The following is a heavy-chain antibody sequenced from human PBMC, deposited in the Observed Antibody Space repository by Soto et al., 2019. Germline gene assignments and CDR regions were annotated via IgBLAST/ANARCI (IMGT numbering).Heavy chain of an antibody. D-gene: IGHD2-2*01. Sequence: GGSLRLSCAASGFTFSSYAMSWVRQASGKGLEWVSSISGSGGRTYYADSVKGRFTISRDNSKNTLYLQMNSLRAEDTAVYYCAKAASPLGYCSSTSCYLPDYWGQGTLVTVSS. J-gene: IGHJ4*02. CDR1: GFTFSSYA. V-gene: IGHV3-23*01. CDR2: ISGSGGRT. CDR3: AKAASPLGYCSSTSCYLPDY.